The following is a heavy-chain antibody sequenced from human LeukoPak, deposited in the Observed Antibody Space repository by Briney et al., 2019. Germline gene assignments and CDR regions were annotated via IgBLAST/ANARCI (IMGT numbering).Heavy chain of an antibody. CDR2: ISSSSSYI. J-gene: IGHJ4*02. Sequence: PGGSLRLSCAASGFTFSSYSMNWVRQAPGKGLEWVSSISSSSSYIYYADSVKGRFTISRDNSKNTLYLQMNSLRAEDTAVYYCARTLLLTAPFDYWGQGTLVTVSS. CDR3: ARTLLLTAPFDY. CDR1: GFTFSSYS. V-gene: IGHV3-21*01. D-gene: IGHD2-15*01.